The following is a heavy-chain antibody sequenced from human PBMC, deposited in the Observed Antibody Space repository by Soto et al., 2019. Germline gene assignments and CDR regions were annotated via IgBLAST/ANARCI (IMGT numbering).Heavy chain of an antibody. D-gene: IGHD3-10*01. Sequence: PGGSLRLSCAASGFTFSIYSMNWVRQAPGKGLEWVSYISSSSSTIYYADSVKGRFTISRDNAKNSLYLQMNSLRAEDTAVYYCARGILYLIRPAWNMDVWGKGTPVTVSS. CDR1: GFTFSIYS. J-gene: IGHJ6*03. V-gene: IGHV3-48*01. CDR2: ISSSSSTI. CDR3: ARGILYLIRPAWNMDV.